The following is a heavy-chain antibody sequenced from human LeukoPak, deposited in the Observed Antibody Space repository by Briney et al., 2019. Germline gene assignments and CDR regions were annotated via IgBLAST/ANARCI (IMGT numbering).Heavy chain of an antibody. J-gene: IGHJ4*02. CDR1: GGSISSYY. V-gene: IGHV4-59*01. Sequence: SETLSLTCTVSGGSISSYYWSWIRQPPGKGLEWIGYIYYSGSTNYNPSLKSRVTISVDTSKNQFSLKLSSVTAADTAVYYCARELDTAKAIDYWGQGTLVTVSS. CDR3: ARELDTAKAIDY. D-gene: IGHD5-18*01. CDR2: IYYSGST.